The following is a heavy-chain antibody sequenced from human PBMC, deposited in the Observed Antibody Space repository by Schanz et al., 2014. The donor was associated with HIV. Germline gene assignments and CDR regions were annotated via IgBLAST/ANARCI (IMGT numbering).Heavy chain of an antibody. CDR2: ISAYDGNT. D-gene: IGHD6-13*01. J-gene: IGHJ4*02. Sequence: QVQLVQSGAEVKKPGSSVKVSCNASGGTFSRYAISWVRQAPGQGLEWMGWISAYDGNTNYAQKFQGRVTMTTDTSTSTAYMELRSLRSDDTAVYYRARGRSSAWYDYWGPGTLVTVSS. V-gene: IGHV1-18*01. CDR1: GGTFSRYA. CDR3: ARGRSSAWYDY.